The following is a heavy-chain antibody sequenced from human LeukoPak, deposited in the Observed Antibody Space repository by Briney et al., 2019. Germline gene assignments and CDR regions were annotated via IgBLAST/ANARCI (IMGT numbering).Heavy chain of an antibody. J-gene: IGHJ4*02. CDR3: ARALTGAVRGPFDH. CDR2: IYSGCGT. Sequence: PGGSLRLSCAASGLTFSSNYMNWVRKAPGKGLEWVSVIYSGCGTYYADSVQGRFTISRDNSYNTLYLQMSSLRAEDTAVYYCARALTGAVRGPFDHWGQGTLVTVSS. D-gene: IGHD3-9*01. V-gene: IGHV3-66*02. CDR1: GLTFSSNY.